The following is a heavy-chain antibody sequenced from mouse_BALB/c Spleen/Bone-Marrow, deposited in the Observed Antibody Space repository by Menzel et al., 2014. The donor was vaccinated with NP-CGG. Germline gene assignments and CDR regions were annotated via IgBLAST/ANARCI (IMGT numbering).Heavy chain of an antibody. CDR2: ISTYSGNT. D-gene: IGHD1-1*01. V-gene: IGHV1-67*01. CDR1: GYTFTDYA. CDR3: AGYGSSYYAMDY. J-gene: IGHJ4*01. Sequence: QVQLQQSGPELVRPGVSVKISCKGSGYTFTDYAMHWVKQSHAKSLEWTGVISTYSGNTDYNQKFKGKATMTVDKSSSTAYMELARLTSEDSAIYYCAGYGSSYYAMDYWGQGTSVTVSS.